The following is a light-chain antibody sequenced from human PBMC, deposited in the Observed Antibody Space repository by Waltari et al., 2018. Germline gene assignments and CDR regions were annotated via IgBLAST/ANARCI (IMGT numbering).Light chain of an antibody. CDR1: SSDVGGYNS. Sequence: QSALTQPASVSGSPGQSITISCTGTSSDVGGYNSVSWYQQHPGKAPQLMIYEVSNRPSGVSNRFSGSKSGNTASRTISGLQADDEADYYCSSYTSSSTLLYVFGTGTKVTVL. J-gene: IGLJ1*01. CDR3: SSYTSSSTLLYV. CDR2: EVS. V-gene: IGLV2-14*01.